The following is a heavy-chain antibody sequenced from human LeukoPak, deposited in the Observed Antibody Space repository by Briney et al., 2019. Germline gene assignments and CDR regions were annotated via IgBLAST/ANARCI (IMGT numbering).Heavy chain of an antibody. V-gene: IGHV1-8*02. CDR3: ARVYSGGWFDP. CDR2: MNPNSGNT. Sequence: ASVKVSCKASGYTFTSYAMNWVRQAPGQGLEWMGWMNPNSGNTGYAQKFQGRVTMTRNTSISTAYMELSSLRSEDTAVYYCARVYSGGWFDPWGQGTLVTVSS. J-gene: IGHJ5*02. D-gene: IGHD1-26*01. CDR1: GYTFTSYA.